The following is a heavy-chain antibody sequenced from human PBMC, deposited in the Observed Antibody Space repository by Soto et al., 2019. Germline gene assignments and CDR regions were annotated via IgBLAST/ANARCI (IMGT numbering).Heavy chain of an antibody. CDR2: ISGSGGST. CDR3: AKDHGVLRFLEWLFHFDY. D-gene: IGHD3-3*01. CDR1: GFTFSSYA. J-gene: IGHJ4*02. V-gene: IGHV3-23*01. Sequence: GESLKISCAASGFTFSSYAMSWVRQAPGKGLEWVSAISGSGGSTYYADSVKGRFTISRDNSKNTLYLQMNSLRAEDTAVYYCAKDHGVLRFLEWLFHFDYWGQGTLVTVSS.